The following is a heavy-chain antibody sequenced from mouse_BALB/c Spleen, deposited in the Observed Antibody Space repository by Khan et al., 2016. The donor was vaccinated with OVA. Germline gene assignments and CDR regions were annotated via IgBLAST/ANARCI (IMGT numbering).Heavy chain of an antibody. J-gene: IGHJ2*01. CDR2: ISYSGST. Sequence: VQLQESGADLVKPSQSLSLTCTVTGLSITSGYGWNWIRQFPGNKLEWMGYISYSGSTNYNPSLKSRISITRDTSKNQFFLQLNSVTTEDTATYYCARTARIKYWGQGTTLTVSS. CDR1: GLSITSGYG. CDR3: ARTARIKY. V-gene: IGHV3-1*02. D-gene: IGHD1-2*01.